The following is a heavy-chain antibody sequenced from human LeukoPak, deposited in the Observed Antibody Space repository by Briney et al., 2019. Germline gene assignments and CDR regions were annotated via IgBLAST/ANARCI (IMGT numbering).Heavy chain of an antibody. Sequence: GSLRLSCAASGFTFSSYSMNWVRQAPGKGLEWVSSISSSSSYIYYADSVKGRFTISRDNAKNSLYLQMNSLRAEDTAVYYCARDTYRSGGSCYYDYWGQGTLVTVSS. D-gene: IGHD2-15*01. CDR2: ISSSSSYI. V-gene: IGHV3-21*01. CDR3: ARDTYRSGGSCYYDY. CDR1: GFTFSSYS. J-gene: IGHJ4*02.